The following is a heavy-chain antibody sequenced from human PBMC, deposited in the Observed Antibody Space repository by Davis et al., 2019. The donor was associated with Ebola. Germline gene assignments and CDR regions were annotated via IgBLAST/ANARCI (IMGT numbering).Heavy chain of an antibody. Sequence: GESLKISCAASGFTVSSNYMRWVRQAPGKGLEWVSVIYSGGSTYYADSVKGRFTISRDNSKNTLYLQMNSLRAEDTAVYHCARDPRYCTSTTCTNYMDVWGKGTTVTVSS. J-gene: IGHJ6*03. D-gene: IGHD2-2*01. CDR1: GFTVSSNY. CDR2: IYSGGST. CDR3: ARDPRYCTSTTCTNYMDV. V-gene: IGHV3-53*05.